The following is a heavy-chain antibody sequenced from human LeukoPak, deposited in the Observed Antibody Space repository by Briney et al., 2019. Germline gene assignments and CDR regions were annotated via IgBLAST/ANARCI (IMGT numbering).Heavy chain of an antibody. J-gene: IGHJ4*02. CDR2: ISGSGGST. CDR3: AKDSPDLIAAAGQKRAYFDY. V-gene: IGHV3-23*01. Sequence: GGSLRLSCAASGFTFSSYAMSWVRQAPGKGLEWVSAISGSGGSTYYADSVKGRFTISRDNSKNTLYLQMNSLRAEDTAVYYCAKDSPDLIAAAGQKRAYFDYWGQGTLVTVSS. D-gene: IGHD6-13*01. CDR1: GFTFSSYA.